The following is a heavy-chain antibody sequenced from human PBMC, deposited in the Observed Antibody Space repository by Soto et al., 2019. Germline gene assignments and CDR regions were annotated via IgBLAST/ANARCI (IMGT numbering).Heavy chain of an antibody. CDR2: IYHSGST. V-gene: IGHV4-4*02. Sequence: QVQLQESGPGLVKPSGTLSLTCAVSGGSISSSNWWSWVRQPPGKGLEWIGEIYHSGSTNYNPSPKCRGTISVDKSKNQFSLKLSTVTGADTAVYYCEQAIGTPSLWYWGQGTLVTVSS. J-gene: IGHJ4*02. CDR1: GGSISSSNW. CDR3: EQAIGTPSLWY. D-gene: IGHD2-15*01.